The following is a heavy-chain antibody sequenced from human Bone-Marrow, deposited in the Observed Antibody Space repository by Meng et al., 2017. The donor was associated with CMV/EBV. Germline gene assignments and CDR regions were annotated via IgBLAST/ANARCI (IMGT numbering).Heavy chain of an antibody. V-gene: IGHV3-30*02. J-gene: IGHJ4*02. CDR3: ASWYSGSSY. D-gene: IGHD1-26*01. CDR1: GFTFSNYG. CDR2: IRSDGTDK. Sequence: GGSLRLSCAASGFTFSNYGMHWVRQAPGKGLEWMALIRSDGTDKYYADSVKGRFTISRDNSKNTLYLQMNSLRAEDTAVYYCASWYSGSSYWGQGTLVTGYS.